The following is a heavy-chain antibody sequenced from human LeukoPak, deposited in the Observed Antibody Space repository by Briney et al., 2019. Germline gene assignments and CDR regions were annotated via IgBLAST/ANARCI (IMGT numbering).Heavy chain of an antibody. Sequence: GGSLRLSCAASGFTFSSYSMNWVRQAPGKGLEWVSYISSTSSTIYYADSVKGRFTISRDNAKNSLYLQMNSLRAEGTAVYYCAKVRAYYYDSSGYYFDYWGQGTLVTVSS. CDR1: GFTFSSYS. CDR3: AKVRAYYYDSSGYYFDY. J-gene: IGHJ4*02. V-gene: IGHV3-48*01. CDR2: ISSTSSTI. D-gene: IGHD3-22*01.